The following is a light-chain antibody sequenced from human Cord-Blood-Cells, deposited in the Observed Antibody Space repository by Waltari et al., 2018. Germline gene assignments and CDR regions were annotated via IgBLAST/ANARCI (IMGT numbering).Light chain of an antibody. V-gene: IGKV3-11*01. CDR3: QQRSNWPPWT. CDR1: QSVSSY. CDR2: DAS. Sequence: LSLSPGERATLSCRASQSVSSYLAWYQQKPGQAPRLLIYDASNRATGIPARFSGSGSGTDFTLTISSLEPEDFAVYYCQQRSNWPPWTFGQGTKVEIK. J-gene: IGKJ1*01.